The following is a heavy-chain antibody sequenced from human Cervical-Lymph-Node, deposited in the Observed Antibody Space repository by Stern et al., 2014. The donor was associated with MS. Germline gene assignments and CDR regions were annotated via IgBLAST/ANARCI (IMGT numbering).Heavy chain of an antibody. D-gene: IGHD1-14*01. CDR1: GYSFKKYT. CDR3: ARALMVEEEETAASFPGPNRYSYSAMDV. CDR2: IIPIFPTS. Sequence: VHLVESGAEVKKPGSSVKVSCKASGYSFKKYTLNWVRQAPGQGLEWMGGIIPIFPTSNYAQLFRGRIAISADESTSTAYMELSGLQSEDTATYYCARALMVEEEETAASFPGPNRYSYSAMDVWGQGTTVTVSS. J-gene: IGHJ6*02. V-gene: IGHV1-69*01.